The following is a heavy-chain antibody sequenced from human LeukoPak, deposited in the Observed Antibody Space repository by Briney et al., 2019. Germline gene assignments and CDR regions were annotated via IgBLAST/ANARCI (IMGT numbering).Heavy chain of an antibody. CDR1: GFTFSSYA. D-gene: IGHD2-15*01. CDR2: ISGSGGST. J-gene: IGHJ5*02. CDR3: AKDLDIVVVVAPGWFDP. V-gene: IGHV3-23*01. Sequence: SGGSLRLSCAASGFTFSSYAMSWVRQAPGEGLEWVSAISGSGGSTYYADSVKGRFTISRDNSKNTLYLQMNSLRAEDTAVYYCAKDLDIVVVVAPGWFDPWGQGTLVTVSS.